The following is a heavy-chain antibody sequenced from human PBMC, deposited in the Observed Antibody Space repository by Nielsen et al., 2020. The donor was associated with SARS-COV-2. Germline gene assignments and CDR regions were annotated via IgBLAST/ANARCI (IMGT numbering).Heavy chain of an antibody. D-gene: IGHD4-17*01. CDR2: INPNSGGT. CDR1: GYTFTGYY. J-gene: IGHJ4*02. V-gene: IGHV1-2*02. CDR3: ARTPSGRDYGDYIPPYYFDY. Sequence: ASVKVSCKASGYTFTGYYMHWVRQAPGQGLEWMGWINPNSGGTNYAQNFQGRVTMTRDTSISTAYMELSRLRSDDTAVYYCARTPSGRDYGDYIPPYYFDYWGQGTLVTVSS.